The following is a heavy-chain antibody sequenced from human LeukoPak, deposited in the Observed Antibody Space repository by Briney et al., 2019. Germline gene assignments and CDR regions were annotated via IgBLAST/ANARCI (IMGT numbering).Heavy chain of an antibody. D-gene: IGHD2-21*02. Sequence: ASVKVSCKASGGTFSSYAISWVRQAPGQGLEWMGGIIPIFGTANYAQKFQGRVTITADESTSTAYMELSSLRSEDTAVYYCARRGYCGGDCYPGWYFDLWGRGTLVTVSS. J-gene: IGHJ2*01. CDR3: ARRGYCGGDCYPGWYFDL. CDR1: GGTFSSYA. CDR2: IIPIFGTA. V-gene: IGHV1-69*13.